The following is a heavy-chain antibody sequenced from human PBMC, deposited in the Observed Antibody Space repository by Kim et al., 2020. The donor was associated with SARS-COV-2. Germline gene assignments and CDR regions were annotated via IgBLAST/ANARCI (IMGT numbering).Heavy chain of an antibody. V-gene: IGHV3-30*18. Sequence: GGSLRLSCAASGFTFSSYGMHWVRQAPGKGLEWVAVISYDGSNKYYADSVKGRFTISRDNSKNTLYLQMNSLRAEDTAVYYCAKEWSSSVDYWGQGTLVTVSS. CDR2: ISYDGSNK. CDR3: AKEWSSSVDY. D-gene: IGHD6-6*01. J-gene: IGHJ4*02. CDR1: GFTFSSYG.